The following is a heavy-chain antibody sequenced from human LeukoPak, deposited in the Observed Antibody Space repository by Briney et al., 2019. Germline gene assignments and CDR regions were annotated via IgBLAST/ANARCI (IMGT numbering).Heavy chain of an antibody. D-gene: IGHD3-3*01. V-gene: IGHV3-43D*04. Sequence: PGGSLRLSCAASGFTFDDYATHWVRQAPGKGLEWVSLISWDGGSTYYADSVKGRFTISRDNSKNSLYLQMNSLRAEDTALYYCAKALTYYDFWNGFDPWGQGTLVTVSS. J-gene: IGHJ5*02. CDR3: AKALTYYDFWNGFDP. CDR2: ISWDGGST. CDR1: GFTFDDYA.